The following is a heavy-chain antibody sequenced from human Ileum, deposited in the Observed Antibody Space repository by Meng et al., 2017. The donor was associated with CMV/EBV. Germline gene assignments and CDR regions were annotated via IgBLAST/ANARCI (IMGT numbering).Heavy chain of an antibody. CDR3: VRGNWVSDF. CDR2: INYRGSI. Sequence: LRKCGVEVLKTSKTLDLTHTVSGCYFSVYHLTWIRQPPGKGPEWIGEINYRGSIHYNPSLESRVTISLDMSTNQLSLKLNSVTAADTAVYYCVRGNWVSDFWGQGTLVTVSS. CDR1: GCYFSVYH. D-gene: IGHD7-27*01. J-gene: IGHJ4*02. V-gene: IGHV4-34*01.